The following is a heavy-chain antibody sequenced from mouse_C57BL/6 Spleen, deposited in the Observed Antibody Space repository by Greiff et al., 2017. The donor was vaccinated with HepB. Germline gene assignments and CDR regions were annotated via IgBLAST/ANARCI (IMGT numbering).Heavy chain of an antibody. CDR3: ARERQLRLDYAMDY. J-gene: IGHJ4*01. CDR2: IWTGGGT. Sequence: QVQLKQSGPGLVAPSQSLSITCTVSGFSLTSYAISWVRQPPGKGLEWLGVIWTGGGTNYNSALKSRMSISKDNSKSQVFLKMNSLQTYDTARYYCARERQLRLDYAMDYWGQGTSVTVSS. V-gene: IGHV2-9-1*01. CDR1: GFSLTSYA. D-gene: IGHD3-2*02.